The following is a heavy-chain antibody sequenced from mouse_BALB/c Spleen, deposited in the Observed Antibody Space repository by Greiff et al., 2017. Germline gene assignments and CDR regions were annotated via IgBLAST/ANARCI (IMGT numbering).Heavy chain of an antibody. Sequence: ASGCRLVTPGGSLKLSCAASGFTFSSYGMSWVRQTPDKRLEWVATISSGGSYTYYPDSVKGRFTISRDNAKNTLYLQMSSLKSEDTAMYYCARQGITTVVALDYWGQGTTLTVSA. D-gene: IGHD1-1*01. J-gene: IGHJ2*01. CDR3: ARQGITTVVALDY. CDR1: GFTFSSYG. CDR2: ISSGGSYT. V-gene: IGHV5-6*03.